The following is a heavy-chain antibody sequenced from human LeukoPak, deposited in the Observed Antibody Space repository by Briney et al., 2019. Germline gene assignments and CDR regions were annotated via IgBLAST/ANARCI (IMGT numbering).Heavy chain of an antibody. Sequence: SETLSLTCAVYGGSFSGYYWSWIRQPPGKGLEWIGEINHSGSTYYNPSLKSRVTISVDTSKNQFSLKLSSVTAADTAVYYCARIRAGYSYGFGYFDYWGQGTLVTVSS. CDR3: ARIRAGYSYGFGYFDY. V-gene: IGHV4-34*01. D-gene: IGHD5-18*01. CDR2: INHSGST. CDR1: GGSFSGYY. J-gene: IGHJ4*02.